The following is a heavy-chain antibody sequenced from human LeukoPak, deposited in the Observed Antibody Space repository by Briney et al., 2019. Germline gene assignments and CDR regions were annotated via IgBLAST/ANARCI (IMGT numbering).Heavy chain of an antibody. CDR2: FYLSGST. V-gene: IGHV4-30-2*01. Sequence: PSESLFFTCTVSGGSISSGGFYWSWIRQPPGKGLVWIVYFYLSGSTYYNPSLKSRVTISVDRSKNQFSLRLSSVTAADTAVYYCASPTRSGYCSSTSCYGGAFDIWGQGTMVTVSS. D-gene: IGHD2-2*01. CDR1: GGSISSGGFY. CDR3: ASPTRSGYCSSTSCYGGAFDI. J-gene: IGHJ3*02.